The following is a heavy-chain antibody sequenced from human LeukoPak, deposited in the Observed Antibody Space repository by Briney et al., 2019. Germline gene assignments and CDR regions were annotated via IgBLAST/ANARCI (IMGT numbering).Heavy chain of an antibody. J-gene: IGHJ6*02. Sequence: GGSLRLSCAASGFTFSSYWMSWVRQAPGKGLEWVANIKQDGSEKYYVDSVKGRFTISRDNAKNSLYLQINSLRAEDTAVYYCARVGCSGGSCPSYYYYGMDVWGQGTTVTVSS. CDR1: GFTFSSYW. CDR3: ARVGCSGGSCPSYYYYGMDV. D-gene: IGHD2-15*01. V-gene: IGHV3-7*01. CDR2: IKQDGSEK.